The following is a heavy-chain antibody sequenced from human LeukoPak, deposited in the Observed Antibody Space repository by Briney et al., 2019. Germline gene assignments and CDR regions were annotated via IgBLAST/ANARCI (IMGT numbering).Heavy chain of an antibody. Sequence: PSETLSLICSVSSGSLSSYYWSWIRQPPGKGLEGIRYIYYSGSTNYNPSLKSRVPISGDTSKNQFSLKLSSVTAADTVVYYCAVDTPESAIFGLGTFDYWGQGTLVTVSS. V-gene: IGHV4-59*01. J-gene: IGHJ4*02. CDR1: SGSLSSYY. CDR3: AVDTPESAIFGLGTFDY. CDR2: IYYSGST. D-gene: IGHD3/OR15-3a*01.